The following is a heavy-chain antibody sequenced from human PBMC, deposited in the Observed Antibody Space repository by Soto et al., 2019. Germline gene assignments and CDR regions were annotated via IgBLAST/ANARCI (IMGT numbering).Heavy chain of an antibody. CDR1: GFTFSSYG. D-gene: IGHD3-22*01. V-gene: IGHV3-33*01. CDR3: ARDGGYYDSSGPSQGLDP. CDR2: IWYDGSNK. J-gene: IGHJ5*02. Sequence: VQLVESGGGVVQPGRSLRLSCAASGFTFSSYGMHWVRQAPGKGLEWVAVIWYDGSNKYYADSVKGRFTISRDNSKNTLYLQMNSLRAEDTAVYYCARDGGYYDSSGPSQGLDPWGQGTLVTVSS.